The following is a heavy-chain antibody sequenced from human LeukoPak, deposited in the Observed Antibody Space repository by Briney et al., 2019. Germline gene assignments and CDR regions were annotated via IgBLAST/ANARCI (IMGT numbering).Heavy chain of an antibody. D-gene: IGHD1-26*01. V-gene: IGHV1-8*01. CDR2: MNPNSGNT. CDR3: ARVVPPSGSRVNWFDP. Sequence: GASVKVSCKASGYTFTSYDINWVRQATGQGLEWMGWMNPNSGNTGYAQKFQGRVTMTRNTSISTAYMELGSLRSEDTAVYYCARVVPPSGSRVNWFDPWGQGTLVTVSS. J-gene: IGHJ5*02. CDR1: GYTFTSYD.